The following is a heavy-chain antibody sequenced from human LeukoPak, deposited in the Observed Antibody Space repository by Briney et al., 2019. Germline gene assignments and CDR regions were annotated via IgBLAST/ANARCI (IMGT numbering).Heavy chain of an antibody. Sequence: KPSETLSLTCTVSGVSIYDYYWSWLPQPPGKGLKWIGYIYYTGSTNYNPCLKSRVTISVDTSKSHFSLEMSTLTAADTAVYYCARHRGSGYPYCAYWGQGTLVTVS. CDR2: IYYTGST. V-gene: IGHV4-59*01. CDR3: ARHRGSGYPYCAY. J-gene: IGHJ4*02. CDR1: GVSIYDYY. D-gene: IGHD3-22*01.